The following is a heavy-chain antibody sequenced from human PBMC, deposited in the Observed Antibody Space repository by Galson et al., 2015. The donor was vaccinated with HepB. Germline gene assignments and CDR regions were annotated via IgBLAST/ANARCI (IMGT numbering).Heavy chain of an antibody. CDR1: GFTFSRYG. Sequence: SLRLSCAASGFTFSRYGMHWVRQAPGKGLEWVAAIWFDGSATFHRDSVKGRFSISRDNSRNILHPQMNSLRAEDTAVYSCARDAPFDSSGWTNWFDPWGQGTLVTVPS. D-gene: IGHD6-19*01. CDR3: ARDAPFDSSGWTNWFDP. CDR2: IWFDGSAT. J-gene: IGHJ5*02. V-gene: IGHV3-33*01.